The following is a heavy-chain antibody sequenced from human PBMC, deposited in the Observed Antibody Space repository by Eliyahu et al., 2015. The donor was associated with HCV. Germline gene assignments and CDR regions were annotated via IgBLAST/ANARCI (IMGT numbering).Heavy chain of an antibody. J-gene: IGHJ3*01. CDR3: AHIHDSSTYSAFDV. V-gene: IGHV2-70*01. D-gene: IGHD3-22*01. CDR2: LDLDGDR. CDR1: GLSLSTNRVF. Sequence: QVTLRESGPALVKSTQTLTLTCSLSGLSLSTNRVFVNWIRQPPGKALEWLALLDLDGDRYYSPSLRGRVTISKDTSKNQVVLTMTNVDPVDTATYFCAHIHDSSTYSAFDVWGQGTMVTVSP.